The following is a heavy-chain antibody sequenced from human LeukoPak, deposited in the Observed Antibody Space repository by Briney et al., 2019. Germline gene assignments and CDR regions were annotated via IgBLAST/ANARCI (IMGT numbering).Heavy chain of an antibody. J-gene: IGHJ6*03. V-gene: IGHV1-18*01. D-gene: IGHD3-10*01. CDR1: GYTFTSYG. CDR2: ISAYNGNT. CDR3: ARAKLYGSGSYYNPFNYYYMDV. Sequence: ASVKVSCKASGYTFTSYGISWVRQAPGQGLEWMGWISAYNGNTNYAQKIQGRVTMTTDTSTSTAYMELRSLRSDDTAVYYCARAKLYGSGSYYNPFNYYYMDVWGKGTTVTISS.